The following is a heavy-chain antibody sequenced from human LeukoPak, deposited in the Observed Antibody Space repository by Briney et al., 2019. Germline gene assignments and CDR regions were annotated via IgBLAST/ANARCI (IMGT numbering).Heavy chain of an antibody. D-gene: IGHD6-13*01. CDR2: IIPIFGTA. CDR3: ASKRGSSFGAFDI. J-gene: IGHJ3*02. CDR1: GYTLTELS. V-gene: IGHV1-69*05. Sequence: SVKVSCKVSGYTLTELSMHWVRQAPGQGLEWMGGIIPIFGTANYAQKFQGRVTITTDESTSTAYMELSSLRSEDTAVYYCASKRGSSFGAFDIWGQGTMVTVSS.